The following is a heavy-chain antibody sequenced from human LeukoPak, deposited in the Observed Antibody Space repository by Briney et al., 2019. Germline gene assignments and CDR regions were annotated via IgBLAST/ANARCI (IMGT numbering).Heavy chain of an antibody. D-gene: IGHD3-22*01. J-gene: IGHJ3*02. V-gene: IGHV4-59*01. CDR1: GGSISSYY. CDR2: IYYSGST. CDR3: ARDKGVNYYDSSGYFRGAFDI. Sequence: SETLSLTCTVSGGSISSYYWSWIRQPPGKGLEWIGYIYYSGSTNYNPSLKSRVTISVDTPKNQFSLKLSSVTAADTAVYYCARDKGVNYYDSSGYFRGAFDIWGQGTMVTVSS.